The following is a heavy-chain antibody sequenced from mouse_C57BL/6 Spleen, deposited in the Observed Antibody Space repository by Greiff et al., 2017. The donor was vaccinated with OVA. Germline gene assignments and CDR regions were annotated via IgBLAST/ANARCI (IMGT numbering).Heavy chain of an antibody. Sequence: QVQLQQSGAELVRPGASVTLSCKASGYTFTDYEMHWVKQTPVHGLEWIGAIDPETGGTSYNQKFKGKATLTVNKSSSTAYMELRSLTSEDSAVYYCARSPHDYWGQGTTLTVSS. CDR1: GYTFTDYE. J-gene: IGHJ2*01. CDR3: ARSPHDY. V-gene: IGHV1-15*01. CDR2: IDPETGGT.